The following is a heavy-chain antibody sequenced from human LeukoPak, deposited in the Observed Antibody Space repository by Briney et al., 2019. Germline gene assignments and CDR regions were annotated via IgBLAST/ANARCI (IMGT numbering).Heavy chain of an antibody. V-gene: IGHV4-34*01. CDR1: GGSFSGYY. CDR2: INHSGGT. CDR3: ARPIYYYGSGSFAY. D-gene: IGHD3-10*01. Sequence: PSETLSLTCAVYGGSFSGYYSSWIRQPPGKGLEWIGEINHSGGTNYNPSLKSRVTISVDTSKNQFSLKLSSVTAADTAVYYCARPIYYYGSGSFAYWGQGTLVTVSS. J-gene: IGHJ4*02.